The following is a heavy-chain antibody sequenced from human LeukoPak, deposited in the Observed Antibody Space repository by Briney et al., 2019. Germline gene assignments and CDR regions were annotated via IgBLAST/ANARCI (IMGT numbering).Heavy chain of an antibody. CDR2: INPSGGST. D-gene: IGHD4-23*01. CDR1: GYTFTSYD. V-gene: IGHV1-46*01. CDR3: ARVKNTVVSAAPLDY. Sequence: ASVKVSCKASGYTFTSYDMHWVRQAPGQGLEWMGIINPSGGSTSYAQKFQGRVTMTRDMSTSTVYMELSSLRSEDTAVYYRARVKNTVVSAAPLDYWGQGTLVTVSS. J-gene: IGHJ4*02.